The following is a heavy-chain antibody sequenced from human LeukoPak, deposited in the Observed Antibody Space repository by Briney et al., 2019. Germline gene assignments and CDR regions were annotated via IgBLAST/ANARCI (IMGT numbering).Heavy chain of an antibody. CDR1: GFTFSSSA. J-gene: IGHJ4*02. CDR3: TEERDRDGYFRY. V-gene: IGHV3-30-3*02. D-gene: IGHD2-8*01. CDR2: ISYDGSDK. Sequence: GGSLRLSCAASGFTFSSSAMHWVRQAPGKGLEWMTFISYDGSDKYYADAAKGRFTISRDNSKNTLYLEMRSLGLQDTAVYYCTEERDRDGYFRYWGRGTLVTVS.